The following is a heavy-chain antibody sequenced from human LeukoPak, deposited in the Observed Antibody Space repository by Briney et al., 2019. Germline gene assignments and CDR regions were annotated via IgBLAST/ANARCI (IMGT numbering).Heavy chain of an antibody. V-gene: IGHV3-20*04. CDR2: INWNGGST. CDR1: GFTFDDYG. CDR3: AKEKRVGVTPPYFDY. J-gene: IGHJ4*02. D-gene: IGHD1-26*01. Sequence: GGSLRLSCAASGFTFDDYGMSWVRQAPGKGLEWVSGINWNGGSTGYADSVKGRFTISRDNVRKSLYLQMNSLRAEDTAVYYCAKEKRVGVTPPYFDYWGQGTLVTVSS.